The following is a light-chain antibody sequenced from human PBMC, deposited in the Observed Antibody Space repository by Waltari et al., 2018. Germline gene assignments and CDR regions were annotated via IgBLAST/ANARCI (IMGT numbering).Light chain of an antibody. CDR3: QSFDSSLIADVI. CDR2: GYS. Sequence: QSVLTQPPSVSGAPGQRITISCTGSSSNIGAGYDVHWYQQFPGTAPKLLIFGYSNRPSGVPARVSGSKSGTAASLAITGLQAEDEADYYCQSFDSSLIADVIFGGGTKLTVL. CDR1: SSNIGAGYD. J-gene: IGLJ2*01. V-gene: IGLV1-40*01.